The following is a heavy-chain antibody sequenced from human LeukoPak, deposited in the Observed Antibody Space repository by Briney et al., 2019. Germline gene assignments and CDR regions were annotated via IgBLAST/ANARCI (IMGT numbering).Heavy chain of an antibody. Sequence: GGSLRPSCAASGFTASSNYMSWVRQAPGKGLGWVSVIYNGGSTYYADSVRGRFTISRDNSKNTLYLQMNSLRAEDTAVYYCARDSIAAACTDYWGQGTLVTVSS. V-gene: IGHV3-53*01. D-gene: IGHD6-13*01. CDR1: GFTASSNY. CDR3: ARDSIAAACTDY. J-gene: IGHJ4*02. CDR2: IYNGGST.